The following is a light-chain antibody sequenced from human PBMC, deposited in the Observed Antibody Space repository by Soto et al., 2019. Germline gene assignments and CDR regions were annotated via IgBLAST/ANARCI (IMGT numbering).Light chain of an antibody. V-gene: IGKV1-39*01. Sequence: DIQMTQSSSSLSASVGDRVTITCRASQSISSYLNWYQQKPGRAPKLQIYAASNLQSGVPSRFSGSGSGTHFTLTISSLQPEDFATYYCQQSYGTPPTFGQGTKLEIK. CDR3: QQSYGTPPT. J-gene: IGKJ2*01. CDR2: AAS. CDR1: QSISSY.